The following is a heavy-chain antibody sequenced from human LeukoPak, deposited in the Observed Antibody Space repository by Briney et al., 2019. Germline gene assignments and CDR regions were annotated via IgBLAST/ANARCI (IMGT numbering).Heavy chain of an antibody. D-gene: IGHD1-1*01. V-gene: IGHV1-2*02. Sequence: ASVKVSCKASGYTFTGFYIHWLRQAPGQGPEWMGWINPNSGGTKYAQKFQGKVALTSDSSISTAYMEVSRLQSGDTAIYYCAREIPSNRNDAFDYWGQGTLVTVSS. J-gene: IGHJ4*02. CDR3: AREIPSNRNDAFDY. CDR1: GYTFTGFY. CDR2: INPNSGGT.